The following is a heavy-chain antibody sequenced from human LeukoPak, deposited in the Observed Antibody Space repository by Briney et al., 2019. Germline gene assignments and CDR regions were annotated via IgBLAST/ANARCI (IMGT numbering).Heavy chain of an antibody. V-gene: IGHV4-39*01. D-gene: IGHD4/OR15-4a*01. CDR2: IYYSGST. CDR1: GGSISSSSYY. CDR3: ASLYGGPPGFYYYYMDV. J-gene: IGHJ6*03. Sequence: SETLSLTCTVSGGSISSSSYYWGWIRQPPGKGLEWIGSIYYSGSTYYNPSLKSRVTISVDTSKNQFSLKPSSVTAADTAVYYCASLYGGPPGFYYYYMDVWGKGTTVTVSS.